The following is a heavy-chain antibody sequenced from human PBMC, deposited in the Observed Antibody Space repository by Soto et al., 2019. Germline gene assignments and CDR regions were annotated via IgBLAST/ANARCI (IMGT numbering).Heavy chain of an antibody. CDR2: MNPNSGNT. V-gene: IGHV1-8*01. J-gene: IGHJ6*03. CDR1: GYTFTSYD. CDR3: AIVLRGVIRNYYYYYYMDV. Sequence: GASVKVSCKASGYTFTSYDINWVRQATGQGLERMGWMNPNSGNTGYAQKFQGRVTMTRNTSISTVYMELSSLRSEDTAVYYCAIVLRGVIRNYYYYYYMDVWGKGTTVTVSS. D-gene: IGHD3-10*01.